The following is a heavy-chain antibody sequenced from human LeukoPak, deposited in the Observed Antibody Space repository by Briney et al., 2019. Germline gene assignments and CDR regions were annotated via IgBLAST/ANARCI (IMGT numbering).Heavy chain of an antibody. J-gene: IGHJ4*02. D-gene: IGHD3-9*01. Sequence: GGSLILSCAASGFTFSSYEMNWLRQPPGKGLEWVSYISSSGSTIHHSDSVKGRFTISRDNAKNSLYLQMNSLRAEDTAVYYCARGGGYDILTGYYYPHYFDYWGQGTLVTVSS. CDR2: ISSSGSTI. CDR3: ARGGGYDILTGYYYPHYFDY. CDR1: GFTFSSYE. V-gene: IGHV3-48*03.